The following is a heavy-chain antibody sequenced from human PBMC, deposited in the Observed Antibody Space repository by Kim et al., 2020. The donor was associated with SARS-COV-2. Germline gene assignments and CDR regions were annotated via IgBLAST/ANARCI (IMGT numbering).Heavy chain of an antibody. J-gene: IGHJ2*01. CDR2: ET. Sequence: ETYYVDAVKGRFTSSRDNAKKSLFLQMNSLRAEDTAIYYCARGNWSFDVWGRGTLVTVSS. CDR3: ARGNWSFDV. V-gene: IGHV3-7*03.